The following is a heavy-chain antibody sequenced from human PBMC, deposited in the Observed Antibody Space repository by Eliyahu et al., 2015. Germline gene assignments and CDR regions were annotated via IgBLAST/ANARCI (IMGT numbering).Heavy chain of an antibody. D-gene: IGHD3-22*01. CDR3: AKGGYYYQDDIDY. CDR2: XSWNSGSI. CDR1: GFTFDDYA. J-gene: IGHJ4*02. Sequence: EVQLVXSGGGLVQPGXSLRLSCAXSGFTFDDYAXHWVRQAPGKGLEWVSGXSWNSGSIGHADSVXGRFTISRDNAKNSLYLQMNSLRAEDTALYYCAKGGYYYQDDIDYWGQGTLVTVSS. V-gene: IGHV3-9*01.